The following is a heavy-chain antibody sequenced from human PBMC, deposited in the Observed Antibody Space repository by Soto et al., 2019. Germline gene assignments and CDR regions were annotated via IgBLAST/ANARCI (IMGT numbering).Heavy chain of an antibody. CDR3: AGRYGCAFDI. V-gene: IGHV4-59*01. Sequence: QVQLQESGPGLVKPSETLSLTCTVSGGSISSYYWSWIRQPPGKGLEWIGYIYYIGSTNYNPSLKARVSISVDPSKNQFSLKLSSVTAADTAVYSCAGRYGCAFDIWGQGTMVTVSS. CDR1: GGSISSYY. D-gene: IGHD1-26*01. CDR2: IYYIGST. J-gene: IGHJ3*02.